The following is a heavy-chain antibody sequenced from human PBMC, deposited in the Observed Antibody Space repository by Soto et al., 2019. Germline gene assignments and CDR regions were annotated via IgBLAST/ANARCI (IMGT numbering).Heavy chain of an antibody. CDR3: ARGGPSGSSWYIRRDYYYGMHV. Sequence: ASVKVSCKASGYTFTSYYMHWVRQAPGQGLEWMGIINPSGGSTSYAQKFQGRVTMTRDTSTSTVYMELSSLRSEDTAVYYCARGGPSGSSWYIRRDYYYGMHVWDQGTTVTVSS. D-gene: IGHD6-13*01. V-gene: IGHV1-46*01. CDR2: INPSGGST. CDR1: GYTFTSYY. J-gene: IGHJ6*02.